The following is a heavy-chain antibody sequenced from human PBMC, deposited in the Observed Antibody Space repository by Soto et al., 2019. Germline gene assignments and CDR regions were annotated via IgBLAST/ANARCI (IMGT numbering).Heavy chain of an antibody. D-gene: IGHD6-19*01. V-gene: IGHV3-23*01. Sequence: PGGSLRLSCAASGFTFSSYAMSWVRQAPGKGLEWVSAISGSGGSTYYADSVKGRFTISRDNSKNTLYLQMNSLRAEDTAVYYCAKDDYSSAIAVAGTWGNFDYWGQGTLVTVSS. CDR1: GFTFSSYA. CDR3: AKDDYSSAIAVAGTWGNFDY. CDR2: ISGSGGST. J-gene: IGHJ4*02.